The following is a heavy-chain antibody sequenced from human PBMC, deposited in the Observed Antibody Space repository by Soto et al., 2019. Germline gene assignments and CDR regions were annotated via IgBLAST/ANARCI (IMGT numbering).Heavy chain of an antibody. J-gene: IGHJ3*02. CDR3: ARVGDGYCSSTSCHDAFDI. D-gene: IGHD2-2*01. CDR2: IYYSGST. Sequence: SETLSLTCTVSGGSISSGGYYCSWIRQHPGKGLEWIGYIYYSGSTYYNPSLKSRVTISVDTSKNQFSLKLSSVTAADTAVYYCARVGDGYCSSTSCHDAFDIWGQGTMVTVSS. CDR1: GGSISSGGYY. V-gene: IGHV4-31*03.